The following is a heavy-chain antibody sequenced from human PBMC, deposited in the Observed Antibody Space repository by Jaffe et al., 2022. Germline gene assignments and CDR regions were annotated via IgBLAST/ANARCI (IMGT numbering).Heavy chain of an antibody. CDR1: GFTFSSYE. Sequence: EVQLVESGGGLVQPGGSLRLSCAASGFTFSSYEMNWVRQAPGKGLEWVSYISSSGSTIYYADSVKGRFTISRDNAKNSLYLQMNSLRAEDTAVYYCARDPKVLLWFGELPDPHFDPWGQGTLVTVSS. J-gene: IGHJ5*02. V-gene: IGHV3-48*03. CDR2: ISSSGSTI. CDR3: ARDPKVLLWFGELPDPHFDP. D-gene: IGHD3-10*01.